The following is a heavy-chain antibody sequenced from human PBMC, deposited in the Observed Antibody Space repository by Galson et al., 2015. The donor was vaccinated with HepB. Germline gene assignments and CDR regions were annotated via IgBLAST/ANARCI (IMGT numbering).Heavy chain of an antibody. J-gene: IGHJ4*02. CDR2: IHWIDDQ. V-gene: IGHV2-5*01. CDR3: AYRPGSDWFVDS. Sequence: PPQVKPTQTLTLTCTSFGFLLSTRGVTVGWIRQTPGKALEWLALIHWIDDQRHSPSLKSRLTILKDTPKNQVVLTMTNMDPVDTATYYCAYRPGSDWFVDSWGQGTLVTVSA. CDR1: GFLLSTRGVT. D-gene: IGHD6-19*01.